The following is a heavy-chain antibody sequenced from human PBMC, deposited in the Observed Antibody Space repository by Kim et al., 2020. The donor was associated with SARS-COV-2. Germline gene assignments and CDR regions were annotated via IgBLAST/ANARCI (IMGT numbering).Heavy chain of an antibody. D-gene: IGHD3-22*01. Sequence: EPVKSRFTISRDNSKTTLYLQMNSLRAEDTAGYYCARDEGYYDSSGYYRYWGQGTLVTVSS. CDR3: ARDEGYYDSSGYYRY. J-gene: IGHJ4*02. V-gene: IGHV3-30*07.